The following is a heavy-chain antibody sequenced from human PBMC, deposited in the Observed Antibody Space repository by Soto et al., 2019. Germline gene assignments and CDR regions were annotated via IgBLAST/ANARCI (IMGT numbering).Heavy chain of an antibody. CDR2: INPKSGGT. CDR1: GYSFTDYH. V-gene: IGHV1-2*04. CDR3: ARGDSTDCANGVCSFFYNRDMDV. Sequence: ASVKVSCKASGYSFTDYHIHWVRQAPGQGLEWLGRINPKSGGTSTAQKFQGWVTMTTDTSISTASMELTRLTSDDTAIYYCARGDSTDCANGVCSFFYNRDMDVWG. D-gene: IGHD2-8*01. J-gene: IGHJ6*02.